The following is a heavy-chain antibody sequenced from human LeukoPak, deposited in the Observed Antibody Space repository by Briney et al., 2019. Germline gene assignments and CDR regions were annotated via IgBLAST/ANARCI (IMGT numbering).Heavy chain of an antibody. J-gene: IGHJ4*02. D-gene: IGHD6-13*01. V-gene: IGHV1-2*02. CDR2: INPNSGGT. CDR1: GYTFSDNY. Sequence: GASVKVSCKASGYTFSDNYMHWVRQAPGQGLEWMGWINPNSGGTNYAQKFQGRVTMTRDTSINTAYMELSRLRSDDTAVYYCARVTGYMVEDYFDYWGQGTLVTVSS. CDR3: ARVTGYMVEDYFDY.